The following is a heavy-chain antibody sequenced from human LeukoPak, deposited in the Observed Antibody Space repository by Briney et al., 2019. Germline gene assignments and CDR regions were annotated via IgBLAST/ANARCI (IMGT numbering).Heavy chain of an antibody. Sequence: PGGSLRLSCAASGFTFSGYGMHWVHQAPGKGLEWVSVIYSGGSTYYADSVKGRFTISRHNSKNTLYLQMNSLRAEDTAVYYCAFRSTWDYYYGMDVWGQGTTVTVSS. CDR1: GFTFSGYG. CDR3: AFRSTWDYYYGMDV. CDR2: IYSGGST. J-gene: IGHJ6*02. D-gene: IGHD2-15*01. V-gene: IGHV3-53*04.